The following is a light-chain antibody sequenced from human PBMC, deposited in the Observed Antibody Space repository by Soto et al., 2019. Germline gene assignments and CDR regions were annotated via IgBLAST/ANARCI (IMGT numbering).Light chain of an antibody. CDR3: QQSYSTPYT. CDR1: QSISSY. Sequence: DIQMTQSPSSLSASVGDRVTITCRASQSISSYLNWYQQKAGTAPQLLIYAASSLQSGVPSRVSGSGSGTEFTLAISSLQPEDFATYYCQQSYSTPYTFGQGTKREIK. V-gene: IGKV1-39*01. J-gene: IGKJ2*01. CDR2: AAS.